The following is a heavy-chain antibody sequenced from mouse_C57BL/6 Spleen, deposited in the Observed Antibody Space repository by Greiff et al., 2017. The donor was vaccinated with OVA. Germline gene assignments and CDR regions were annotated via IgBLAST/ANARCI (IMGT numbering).Heavy chain of an antibody. CDR2: IDPEDGET. D-gene: IGHD1-1*01. J-gene: IGHJ3*01. Sequence: EVMLVESGAELVKPGASVKLSCTASGFNIKDYYMHWVKQRTEQGLEWIGRIDPEDGETKYAPKFQGKATITADTSSNTAYLQLSSLTSEDTAVYYCASAGSSFLAYWGQGTLVTVSA. CDR1: GFNIKDYY. CDR3: ASAGSSFLAY. V-gene: IGHV14-2*01.